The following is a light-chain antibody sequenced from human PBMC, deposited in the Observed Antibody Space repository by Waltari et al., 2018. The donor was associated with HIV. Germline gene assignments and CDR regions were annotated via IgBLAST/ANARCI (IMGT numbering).Light chain of an antibody. J-gene: IGKJ4*01. CDR2: DAS. CDR1: QDISNF. CDR3: QSYDNLPPELT. V-gene: IGKV1-33*01. Sequence: DIQMTQSPSSLSASVGDRVTITCQASQDISNFLNWYQQKPGKAPKLLIYDASNLETGVPSRFSGSGSGTDFAFTISSLQPEDVATYYCQSYDNLPPELTFGGGTKVEIK.